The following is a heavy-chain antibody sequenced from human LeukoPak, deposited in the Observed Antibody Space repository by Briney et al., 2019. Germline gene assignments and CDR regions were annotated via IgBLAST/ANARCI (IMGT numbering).Heavy chain of an antibody. V-gene: IGHV1-2*02. CDR2: INPNSGGT. J-gene: IGHJ4*02. CDR3: ARFKRQQLAGFDY. Sequence: ASVKVSCKASGGTFSSFALSWVRQAPGQGLEWMGWINPNSGGTNYAQKFQGRVTMTRDTSISTAYMELSRLRSDDTAVYYCARFKRQQLAGFDYWGQGTLATVSS. D-gene: IGHD6-13*01. CDR1: GGTFSSFA.